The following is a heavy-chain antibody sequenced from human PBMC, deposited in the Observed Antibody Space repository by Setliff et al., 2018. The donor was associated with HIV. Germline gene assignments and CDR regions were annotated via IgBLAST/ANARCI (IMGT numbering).Heavy chain of an antibody. J-gene: IGHJ4*02. CDR3: ARSPLYSGYERYYFDY. Sequence: TLSLTCTVSGDSINRGTYYWTWIRQSAGKGLEWIGHIHITGNTDYNPSLKSRVTISLDTARNRFSLELTSVTATDTAVYYCARSPLYSGYERYYFDYWGQGTLVTVSS. CDR1: GDSINRGTYY. D-gene: IGHD5-12*01. V-gene: IGHV4-61*09. CDR2: IHITGNT.